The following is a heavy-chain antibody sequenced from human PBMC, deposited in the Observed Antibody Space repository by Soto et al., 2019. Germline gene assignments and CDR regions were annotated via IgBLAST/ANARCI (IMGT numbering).Heavy chain of an antibody. V-gene: IGHV4-31*03. CDR2: IYYSGST. J-gene: IGHJ6*02. CDR1: GGSLSSGGYY. CDR3: ARDTRIAAAGTFQVRETNYYYYYGMDV. D-gene: IGHD6-13*01. Sequence: QGQLQESGPGLVKPSQTLSLTCTVSGGSLSSGGYYWSWIRQHPGKGLEWIGYIYYSGSTYYNPSLKSRVTISVDTSKNQFSLKLSSVTAADTAVYYCARDTRIAAAGTFQVRETNYYYYYGMDVWGQGTTVTVSS.